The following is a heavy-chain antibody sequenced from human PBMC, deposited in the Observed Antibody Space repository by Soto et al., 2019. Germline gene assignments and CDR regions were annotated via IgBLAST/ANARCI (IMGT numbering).Heavy chain of an antibody. CDR3: VRDPEAGDS. CDR1: SFTFSTST. V-gene: IGHV3-21*01. D-gene: IGHD3-10*01. Sequence: EVQLVESGGGLVKPGRSLRLSCAAFSFTFSTSTTIWVRQAPGKGLEWVSAITTPTTFYAASVKGRFTNSRENASNSLYLGLNSLRAEDTATNYCVRDPEAGDSGGQGTLVAVSS. CDR2: ITTPTT. J-gene: IGHJ4*02.